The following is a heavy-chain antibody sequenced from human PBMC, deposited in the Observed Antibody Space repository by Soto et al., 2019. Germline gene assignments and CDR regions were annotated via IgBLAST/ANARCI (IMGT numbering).Heavy chain of an antibody. J-gene: IGHJ4*02. D-gene: IGHD3-22*01. V-gene: IGHV5-51*01. CDR3: ARGDSSDYSTTTPADY. Sequence: GESLKISCSGSGYSFANYWIDWVRQMPGKGLEWMGIIYPTDSDTRYSPSFQGQVTISADKSISTAYLQWNSLKASDTATYFCARGDSSDYSTTTPADYWGQGTLVTVSS. CDR2: IYPTDSDT. CDR1: GYSFANYW.